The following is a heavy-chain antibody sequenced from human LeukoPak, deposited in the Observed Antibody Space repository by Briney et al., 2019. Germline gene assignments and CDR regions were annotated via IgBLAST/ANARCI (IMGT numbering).Heavy chain of an antibody. J-gene: IGHJ6*02. CDR2: ISYDGSNK. V-gene: IGHV3-30*03. CDR1: GFTFSSYG. D-gene: IGHD3-16*02. Sequence: GGSLRLSCAASGFTFSSYGMHWVRQAPGKGLEWVAVISYDGSNKYYADSVKGRFTISRDNSKNTLYLQMNSLRAEDTAVYYCARDYDYVWGGYRSQPSYGMDVWGQGTTVTVSS. CDR3: ARDYDYVWGGYRSQPSYGMDV.